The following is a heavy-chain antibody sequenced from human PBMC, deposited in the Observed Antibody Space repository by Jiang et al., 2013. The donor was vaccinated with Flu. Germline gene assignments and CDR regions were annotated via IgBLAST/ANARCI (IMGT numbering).Heavy chain of an antibody. V-gene: IGHV4-30-4*01. D-gene: IGHD3-22*01. J-gene: IGHJ4*02. CDR1: GGSISSGDYY. CDR2: IYYSGST. CDR3: ASYYDSSGSNFDY. Sequence: GSGLVKPSQTLSLTCTVSGGSISSGDYYWSWIRQPPGKGLEWIGYIYYSGSTYYNPSLKSRVTISVDTSKNQFSLKLSSVTAAGTAVYYCASYYDSSGSNFDYWGQGTLVTVSS.